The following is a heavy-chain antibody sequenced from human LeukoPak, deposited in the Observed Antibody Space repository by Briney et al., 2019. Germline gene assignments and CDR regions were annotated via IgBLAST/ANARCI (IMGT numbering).Heavy chain of an antibody. CDR3: ARGAYGRFGELSYLDY. Sequence: PSETLSLTCTDPGGSTTSYSRSSIRPPPRKGLEWIGRIYTSGITHYTPSLKSRVTMSVDTSKNQFSLKLSSVTAADTAVYYCARGAYGRFGELSYLDYWGQGTLVTVSS. V-gene: IGHV4-4*07. CDR1: GGSTTSYS. D-gene: IGHD3-10*01. CDR2: IYTSGIT. J-gene: IGHJ4*02.